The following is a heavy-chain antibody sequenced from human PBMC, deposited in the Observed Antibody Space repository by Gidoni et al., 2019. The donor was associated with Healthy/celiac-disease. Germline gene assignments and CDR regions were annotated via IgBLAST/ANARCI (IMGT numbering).Heavy chain of an antibody. Sequence: QVQLVESGGGVVQPGRSLRLSCAPSGFTFSSYAMHWVRQAPGKGLEWVAVISYDGSNKYYADSVKGRFTISRDNSKNTLYLQMNSLRAEDTAVYYCASSYYMDVWGKGTTVTVSS. CDR1: GFTFSSYA. V-gene: IGHV3-30*04. CDR3: ASSYYMDV. CDR2: ISYDGSNK. J-gene: IGHJ6*03.